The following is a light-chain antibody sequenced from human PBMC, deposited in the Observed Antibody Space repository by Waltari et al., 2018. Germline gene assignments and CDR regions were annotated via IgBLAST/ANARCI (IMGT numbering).Light chain of an antibody. CDR1: PLTNKY. J-gene: IGLJ2*01. CDR3: QAWESTTVI. CDR2: EDT. V-gene: IGLV3-1*01. Sequence: SSELTQPPSVSVSPGQTATITCSGAPLTNKYVCWYQQKPGQSPILIIYEDTKRASGIPERFSGSNSGNTATLTISGTQALDEADYFCQAWESTTVIFGGGTKLTVL.